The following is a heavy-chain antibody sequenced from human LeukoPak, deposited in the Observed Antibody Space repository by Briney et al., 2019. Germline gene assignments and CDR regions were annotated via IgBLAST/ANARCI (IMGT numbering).Heavy chain of an antibody. CDR2: IYSDNT. CDR1: GFTVSSNS. V-gene: IGHV3-53*01. Sequence: PGGSLRLSCTVSGFTVSSNSMSWVRQAPGKGLEWVSFIYSDNTHYSDSVKGRFTISRDNSKNTLYLQMNSLRAEDTAVYYCARGPRWLQGSFDYWGQGTLVTVSS. CDR3: ARGPRWLQGSFDY. D-gene: IGHD5-24*01. J-gene: IGHJ4*02.